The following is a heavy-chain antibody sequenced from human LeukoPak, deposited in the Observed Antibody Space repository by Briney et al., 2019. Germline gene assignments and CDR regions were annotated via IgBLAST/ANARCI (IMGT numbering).Heavy chain of an antibody. CDR1: GFTVSSNY. Sequence: GGSLRLSCAASGFTVSSNYMGWVRQAPGKGLEWVSVIYSGGSTYYADSVKGRFTISRDNSKNTLYLQMNSLRAEDTAVYYCARWDTTYYYYGMDVWGQGTTVTVSS. CDR2: IYSGGST. J-gene: IGHJ6*02. D-gene: IGHD1-14*01. CDR3: ARWDTTYYYYGMDV. V-gene: IGHV3-53*01.